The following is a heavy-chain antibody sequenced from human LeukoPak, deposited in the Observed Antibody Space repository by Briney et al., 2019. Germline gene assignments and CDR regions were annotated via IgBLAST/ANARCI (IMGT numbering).Heavy chain of an antibody. Sequence: PSETLYLTCAVSGYSISSGYYWGWIRQPPGKGPEWIGSIYHSGSTYYNPSLKSRVTISVDTSKNQFSLKLSSVTAADTAVYYCARRGGSYSYWGQGTLVTVSS. CDR1: GYSISSGYY. CDR3: ARRGGSYSY. CDR2: IYHSGST. J-gene: IGHJ4*02. D-gene: IGHD1-26*01. V-gene: IGHV4-38-2*01.